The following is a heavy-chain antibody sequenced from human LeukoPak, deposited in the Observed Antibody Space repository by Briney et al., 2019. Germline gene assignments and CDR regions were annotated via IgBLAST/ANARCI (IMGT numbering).Heavy chain of an antibody. CDR3: ARGTKTYYYDSSGYLEDY. CDR2: INPNSGGT. V-gene: IGHV1-2*02. CDR1: GYTFTGYY. J-gene: IGHJ4*02. Sequence: ASVKVSCKASGYTFTGYYMHWVRQAPGQGLEWMGWINPNSGGTNYAQKFQGRVTMTRDTSISTAYVELSRLRSDDTAVYYCARGTKTYYYDSSGYLEDYWGQGTLVTVSS. D-gene: IGHD3-22*01.